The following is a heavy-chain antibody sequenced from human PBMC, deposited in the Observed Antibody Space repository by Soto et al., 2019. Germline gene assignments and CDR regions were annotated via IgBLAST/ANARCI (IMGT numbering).Heavy chain of an antibody. CDR3: AKAIFIPTGYYYYGMDV. CDR1: GFTFSSYA. D-gene: IGHD3-16*01. CDR2: ISGSGGST. V-gene: IGHV3-23*01. Sequence: PVGSLRLSCAASGFTFSSYAMRWCLESAVEVLEWVSAISGSGGSTYYADSVKGRFTISRDNSKNTLYLQMNSLRAEDTAVYYCAKAIFIPTGYYYYGMDVWGQGTTVTVSS. J-gene: IGHJ6*02.